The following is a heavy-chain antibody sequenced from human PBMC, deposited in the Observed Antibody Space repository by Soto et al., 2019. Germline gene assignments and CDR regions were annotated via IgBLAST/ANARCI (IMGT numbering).Heavy chain of an antibody. Sequence: QVQLVESGGGVVQPGRSLRLSCAASGFTFSSYGMHWVRQAPGKGLEWVAVIWYDGSNKYYADSVKGRFTISRDNSKNTLYLQMNSLRAEDTAVYYCARAPTHCSGGSCYLRATYGMDVWGQGTTVTVSS. V-gene: IGHV3-33*01. CDR3: ARAPTHCSGGSCYLRATYGMDV. CDR1: GFTFSSYG. CDR2: IWYDGSNK. J-gene: IGHJ6*02. D-gene: IGHD2-15*01.